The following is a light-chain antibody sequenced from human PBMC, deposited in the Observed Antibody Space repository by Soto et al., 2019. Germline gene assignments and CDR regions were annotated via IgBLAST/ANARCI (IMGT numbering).Light chain of an antibody. J-gene: IGLJ3*02. CDR3: GTWDSSLSAAV. CDR2: DNN. V-gene: IGLV1-51*01. CDR1: SSNIGNNY. Sequence: QSVLTQPPSVSAAPGQKVTISCSGSSSNIGNNYVSWYQQFPGTAPKLLIYDNNKRPSGIPDRFSGSKSGTSATLGITGFQTGDEADYYCGTWDSSLSAAVFGGGTKVTVL.